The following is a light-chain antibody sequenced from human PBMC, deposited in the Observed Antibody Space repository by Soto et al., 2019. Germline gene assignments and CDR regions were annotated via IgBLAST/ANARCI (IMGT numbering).Light chain of an antibody. CDR1: QSVSSY. CDR3: QQRST. J-gene: IGKJ4*01. V-gene: IGKV3-11*01. CDR2: DAS. Sequence: EIVLTQSPATLSLSPGERATLSCRASQSVSSYLAWYQQKPGQAPRLLIYDASNRATGIPARFSGCGSGTDFTLTISSLEPEDFAVYYCQQRSTFGGGTKVEIK.